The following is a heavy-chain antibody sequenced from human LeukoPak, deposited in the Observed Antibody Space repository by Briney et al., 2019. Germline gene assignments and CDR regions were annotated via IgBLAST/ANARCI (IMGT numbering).Heavy chain of an antibody. D-gene: IGHD1-26*01. CDR3: AKDIRSYFGYYFDY. V-gene: IGHV1-46*01. J-gene: IGHJ4*02. CDR1: GYTFTSYY. CDR2: INPSGGST. Sequence: ASVKVSCKASGYTFTSYYMHWVRQAPGQGLEWMGIINPSGGSTSYAQKFQGRVTMTRDTSTSTVYMELNSLRAEDTAVYYCAKDIRSYFGYYFDYWGQGTLVTVSS.